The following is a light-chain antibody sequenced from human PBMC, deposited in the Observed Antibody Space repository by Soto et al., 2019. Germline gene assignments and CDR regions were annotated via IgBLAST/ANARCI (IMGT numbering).Light chain of an antibody. V-gene: IGLV2-14*03. CDR2: DVS. CDR3: CSYVGRNTYV. J-gene: IGLJ1*01. CDR1: SSDIGAYDY. Sequence: QSVLTQPASLSGSPGQSITISCTGTSSDIGAYDYVSWFQQHPAKAPKLIIFDVSKRPSGVPNRFSGSKSGNTASLTISGLRAEDEADYYCCSYVGRNTYVFGTGTKVTV.